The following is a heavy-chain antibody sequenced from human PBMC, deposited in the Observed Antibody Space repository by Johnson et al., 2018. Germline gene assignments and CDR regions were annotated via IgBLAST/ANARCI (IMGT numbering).Heavy chain of an antibody. CDR3: AKGEEGSGGSCYPIDY. V-gene: IGHV3-53*01. Sequence: EVQLVESGGGLIQPGGSLRLSCAASGFTVTNNFMTWVRQAPGKGLEWVSVIYSGGTTYYADSVKGRFTISRDNSKNQVFLQMNRLRVENPAIYYCAKGEEGSGGSCYPIDYWGQGTLVTVSS. D-gene: IGHD2-15*01. CDR1: GFTVTNNF. J-gene: IGHJ4*02. CDR2: IYSGGTT.